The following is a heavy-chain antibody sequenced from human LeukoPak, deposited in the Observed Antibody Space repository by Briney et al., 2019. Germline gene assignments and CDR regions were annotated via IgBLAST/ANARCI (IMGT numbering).Heavy chain of an antibody. CDR1: GFTLSTYW. CDR3: ARDTRRDTYYHGMDV. CDR2: INQDGSEK. Sequence: PGGSLRLSCAASGFTLSTYWMNWVRQAPGKGLEWVANINQDGSEKFYVDSVRGRFTISRDNAKNSLYLQMNSLRAEDTAVYYCARDTRRDTYYHGMDVWGQGTTVTVSS. J-gene: IGHJ6*02. D-gene: IGHD5-18*01. V-gene: IGHV3-7*04.